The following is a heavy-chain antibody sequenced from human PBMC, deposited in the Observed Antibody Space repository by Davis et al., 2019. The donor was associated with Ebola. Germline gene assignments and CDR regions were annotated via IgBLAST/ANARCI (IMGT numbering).Heavy chain of an antibody. CDR1: GGTFSSYA. V-gene: IGHV1-69*13. CDR2: IIPIFGTA. Sequence: AASVKVSCKASGGTFSSYAIGWVRQAPGQGLEWMGGIIPIFGTANYAQKFQGRVTITADESTSTAYMELSSLRSEDTAVYYCARGRYYDFWSGPGARYYYGMDVWGQGTTVIVSS. J-gene: IGHJ6*02. D-gene: IGHD3-3*01. CDR3: ARGRYYDFWSGPGARYYYGMDV.